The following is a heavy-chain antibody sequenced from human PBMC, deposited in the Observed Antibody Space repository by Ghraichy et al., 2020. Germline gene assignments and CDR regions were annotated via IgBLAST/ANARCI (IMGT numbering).Heavy chain of an antibody. V-gene: IGHV4-34*01. Sequence: SETLSLTCAVYGGSFSGYYWSWIRQPPGKGLEWIGEINHSGSTNYNPSLKSRVTISVDTSKNQFSLKLSSVTAADTAVYYCARGQWPGIAAAGNNLDYWGQGTLVTVSS. CDR3: ARGQWPGIAAAGNNLDY. CDR2: INHSGST. D-gene: IGHD6-13*01. CDR1: GGSFSGYY. J-gene: IGHJ4*02.